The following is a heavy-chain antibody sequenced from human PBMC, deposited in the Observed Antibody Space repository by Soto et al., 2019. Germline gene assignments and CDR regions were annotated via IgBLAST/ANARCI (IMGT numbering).Heavy chain of an antibody. D-gene: IGHD3-22*01. CDR3: AREKRVTMIVGHYYYGMDV. J-gene: IGHJ6*02. CDR1: GFTFSSYG. Sequence: GSLRLSCAASGFTFSSYGMHWVRQAPGKGLEWVAVIWYDGSNKYYADSVKDRFTISRDNSKNTLYLQMNSLRAEDTAVYYCAREKRVTMIVGHYYYGMDVWGQGTTVTVYS. V-gene: IGHV3-33*01. CDR2: IWYDGSNK.